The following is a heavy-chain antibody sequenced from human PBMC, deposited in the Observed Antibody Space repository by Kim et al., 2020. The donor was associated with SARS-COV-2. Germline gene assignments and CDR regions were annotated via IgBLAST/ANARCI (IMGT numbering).Heavy chain of an antibody. J-gene: IGHJ4*01. D-gene: IGHD5-12*01. Sequence: SETLSLTCTVSGGSISSSSYYWGWIRQPPGKGLEWIGSIYYSGSTYYNPSLKSRVTISVDTSKNQFSLKLSSVTAADTAVYYCARHGGYSGYGPLGYWG. V-gene: IGHV4-39*01. CDR1: GGSISSSSYY. CDR3: ARHGGYSGYGPLGY. CDR2: IYYSGST.